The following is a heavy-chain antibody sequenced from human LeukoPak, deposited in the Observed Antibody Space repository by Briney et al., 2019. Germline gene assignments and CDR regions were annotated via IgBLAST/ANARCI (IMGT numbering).Heavy chain of an antibody. CDR3: ARGSRYFPDY. CDR1: GFTFSNYW. Sequence: GGSLRLSCAASGFTFSNYWMHWVRQAPGKGLVWVSRITSDGSTTTYADSVKGRFTISRDNAKNTLYLQMSSLRADDTAVYYCARGSRYFPDYWGQGTLVTVSS. CDR2: ITSDGSTT. D-gene: IGHD1-14*01. V-gene: IGHV3-74*01. J-gene: IGHJ4*02.